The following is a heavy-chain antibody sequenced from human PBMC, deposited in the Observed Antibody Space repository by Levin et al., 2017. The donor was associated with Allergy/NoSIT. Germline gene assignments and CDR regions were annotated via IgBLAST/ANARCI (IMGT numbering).Heavy chain of an antibody. Sequence: SQTLSLTCTVSGGSIRSSYWSWIRQPPGKGLEWIGYIYYSGSTNYNPSLKSRVTISVDTSKNQFSLKLSSVTAADTAVYYCARSITMIDWFDPWGQGTLVTVSS. D-gene: IGHD3-22*01. V-gene: IGHV4-59*01. J-gene: IGHJ5*02. CDR3: ARSITMIDWFDP. CDR1: GGSIRSSY. CDR2: IYYSGST.